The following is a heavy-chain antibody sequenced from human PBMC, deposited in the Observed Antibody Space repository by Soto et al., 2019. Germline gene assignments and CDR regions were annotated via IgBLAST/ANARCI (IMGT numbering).Heavy chain of an antibody. CDR1: GFTFSVYS. CDR2: ISSSSSTR. D-gene: IGHD3-10*01. CDR3: ARDYGAGTYCGYRDH. J-gene: IGHJ4*02. V-gene: IGHV3-48*02. Sequence: PGGSLRLSCTASGFTFSVYSMNWVRQAPGRGLEWVSYISSSSSTRYYADSVKGRFTISRDNAKNSLSLQMNSLREEDTAVYYCARDYGAGTYCGYRDHWGQGDLVTVS.